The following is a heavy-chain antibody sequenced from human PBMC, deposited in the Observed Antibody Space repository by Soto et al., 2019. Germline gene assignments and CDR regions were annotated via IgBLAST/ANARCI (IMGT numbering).Heavy chain of an antibody. J-gene: IGHJ3*02. D-gene: IGHD2-2*01. V-gene: IGHV3-23*01. CDR3: TKALYCSSTSCYSGGDTFHI. Sequence: GGSLRLSCAASGFTFSSYAMSWVRQAPGKGLEWVSAISGSGGSTYYADSVKGRFTISRDNSKNTLSLQMNSLRAEDTAVYYCTKALYCSSTSCYSGGDTFHIWGQGTMVTVSS. CDR2: ISGSGGST. CDR1: GFTFSSYA.